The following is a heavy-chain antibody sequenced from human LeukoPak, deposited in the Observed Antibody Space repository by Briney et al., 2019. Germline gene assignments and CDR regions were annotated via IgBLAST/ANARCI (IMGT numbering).Heavy chain of an antibody. V-gene: IGHV3-30-3*01. CDR2: ISYDGSNK. CDR1: GFTFSSYA. D-gene: IGHD6-6*01. Sequence: GGSLRLSCAASGFTFSSYAMHWVRQAPGKGLEWVAVISYDGSNKYYADSVKGRFTISRDNSKNTLYLQMNSLRAEDTAVYYCARGTIAARFLPNDAFDIWGQGTMVTVSS. CDR3: ARGTIAARFLPNDAFDI. J-gene: IGHJ3*02.